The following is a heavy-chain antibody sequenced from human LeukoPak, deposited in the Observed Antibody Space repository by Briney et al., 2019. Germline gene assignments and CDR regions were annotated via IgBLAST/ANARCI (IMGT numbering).Heavy chain of an antibody. J-gene: IGHJ4*02. V-gene: IGHV3-21*04. D-gene: IGHD3-10*01. CDR1: GFTFSSYS. CDR3: AKAYGSGSYRRLDY. Sequence: GGSLRLSCAASGFTFSSYSMNWVRQAPGKGLEWVSSISSSSSYIYYADSVKGRFTISRDNAKNSLYLQMNSLRAEDTAVYYCAKAYGSGSYRRLDYWGQGTLVTVSS. CDR2: ISSSSSYI.